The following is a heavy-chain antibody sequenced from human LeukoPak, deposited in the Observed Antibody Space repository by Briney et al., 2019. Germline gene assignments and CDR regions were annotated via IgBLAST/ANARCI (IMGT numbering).Heavy chain of an antibody. CDR3: ARGGH. V-gene: IGHV3-48*04. J-gene: IGHJ4*02. CDR1: GFTFSSYW. Sequence: GGSLRLSCAASGFTFSSYWMHWVRQAPGKGLEWVSYISSSDRTTFYADSVKGRFTISRDDTKNSLYLQMNSLRAEDTAVYYCARGGHWGQGTLVTVSS. CDR2: ISSSDRTT. D-gene: IGHD1-26*01.